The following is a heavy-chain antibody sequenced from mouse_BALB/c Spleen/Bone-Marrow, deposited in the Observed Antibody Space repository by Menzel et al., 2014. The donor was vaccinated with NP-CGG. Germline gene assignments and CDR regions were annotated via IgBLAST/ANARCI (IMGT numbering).Heavy chain of an antibody. V-gene: IGHV5-6-4*01. CDR3: TRGDYDGAWFAY. Sequence: VQLKESGGGLVKPGGSLKLSCAASGFTFSSYTMSWVRQTPEKRLEWVATTSSGGSYTYYPDSVKGRFTISRDNAKNTLYLQMSSLKSEDTAMYYCTRGDYDGAWFAYWGQGTLVTVSA. CDR1: GFTFSSYT. CDR2: TSSGGSYT. D-gene: IGHD2-4*01. J-gene: IGHJ3*01.